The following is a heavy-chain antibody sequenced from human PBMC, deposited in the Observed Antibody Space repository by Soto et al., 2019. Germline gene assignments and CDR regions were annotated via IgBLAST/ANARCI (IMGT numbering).Heavy chain of an antibody. CDR2: IYHSGST. CDR3: ARELEYRGGDS. V-gene: IGHV4-39*02. CDR1: GGSVSSSGYY. D-gene: IGHD3-10*01. Sequence: TLSLTCSVSGGSVSSSGYYWGWIRQPPGKGLEWIGTIYHSGSTYYNPSLKSRVTISQDTSNNHFSLKLSSVTAADTAVYYCARELEYRGGDSSGQGTLVTVSS. J-gene: IGHJ4*02.